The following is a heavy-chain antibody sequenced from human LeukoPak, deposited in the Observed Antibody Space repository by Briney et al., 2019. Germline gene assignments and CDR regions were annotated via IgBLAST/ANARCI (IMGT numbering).Heavy chain of an antibody. CDR3: ARGWELGGNFDFQH. J-gene: IGHJ1*01. Sequence: PSETLSLTCAVYSGSFSGYYWGWIRQPPGKGLEWIGEINHSGSTNYNPSLKSRVTISVDTSKNQFSLKLSSVTAADTAVYYCARGWELGGNFDFQHWGQGTLVTVSS. V-gene: IGHV4-34*01. CDR2: INHSGST. CDR1: SGSFSGYY. D-gene: IGHD4-23*01.